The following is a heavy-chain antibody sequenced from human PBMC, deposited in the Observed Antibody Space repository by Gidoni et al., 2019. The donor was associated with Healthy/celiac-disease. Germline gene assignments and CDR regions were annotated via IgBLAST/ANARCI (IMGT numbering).Heavy chain of an antibody. Sequence: EVQLVESGGGLVQPGRSLRLSCTAAGFTFGDYAMSWGRQAPGKGLEWVGVIRSKAYGGTTEYAASVKGRFTISRDDSKSIAYLQMNSLNSEDTAVYYCTRDREYFDYWGQGTLVTVSS. V-gene: IGHV3-49*04. CDR2: IRSKAYGGTT. CDR3: TRDREYFDY. CDR1: GFTFGDYA. J-gene: IGHJ4*02.